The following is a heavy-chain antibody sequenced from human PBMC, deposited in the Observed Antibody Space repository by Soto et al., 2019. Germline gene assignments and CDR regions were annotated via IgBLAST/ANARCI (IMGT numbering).Heavy chain of an antibody. CDR2: ISGDGKST. J-gene: IGHJ6*02. CDR1: GFTFNAHA. CDR3: VKDWTGNKCPCLEV. V-gene: IGHV3-23*01. D-gene: IGHD2-8*02. Sequence: EVEVLESGGGLQQPGGSLRLSCVASGFTFNAHAMTWVRQGPGVGLEWTSSISGDGKSTYYADSVKGRFTVSRDNSKNTLTLKMNSLRVEDTATYYCVKDWTGNKCPCLEVWGQGTTVTVSS.